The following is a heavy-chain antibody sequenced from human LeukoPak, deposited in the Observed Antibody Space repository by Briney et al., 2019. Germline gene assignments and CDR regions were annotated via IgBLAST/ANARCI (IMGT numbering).Heavy chain of an antibody. V-gene: IGHV3-30-3*01. CDR2: ISDDGTNK. CDR1: GFTFSSYP. Sequence: GGSLRLSCKASGFTFSSYPMDWVRQAPGKGLEWVAIISDDGTNKYYADPVKGRFTISRDDSNNTVYLQMNSLRVDDTAIYFCARGKFFDIWGQGTMVTVSS. J-gene: IGHJ3*02. CDR3: ARGKFFDI.